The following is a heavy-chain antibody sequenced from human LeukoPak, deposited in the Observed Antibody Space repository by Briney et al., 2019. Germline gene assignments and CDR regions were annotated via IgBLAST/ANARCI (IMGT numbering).Heavy chain of an antibody. Sequence: ASVEVSCKASGYTFTKYGINWVRHVPGQGLEWMGWISANNGHTNYAQNFEGRVTVTTDTSTSTAYMELRSLTSDDTAVYYCARDYRYYYGSGKYFPFDYWGQGTLVTVSS. CDR1: GYTFTKYG. J-gene: IGHJ4*02. D-gene: IGHD3-10*01. V-gene: IGHV1-18*01. CDR3: ARDYRYYYGSGKYFPFDY. CDR2: ISANNGHT.